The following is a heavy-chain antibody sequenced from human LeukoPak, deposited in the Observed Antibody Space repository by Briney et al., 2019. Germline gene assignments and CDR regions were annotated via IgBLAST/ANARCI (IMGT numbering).Heavy chain of an antibody. J-gene: IGHJ5*02. Sequence: HPGGSLRLSCAASGFTFSSYAMSWVRQAPGKGLEWVSAISGSGGSTYYADSVKGRFTISRDNSKNTLYLQMNSLRAEDTAVYYCAREISSWYRTEGRFDPWGQGTLVTVSS. CDR1: GFTFSSYA. D-gene: IGHD6-13*01. CDR3: AREISSWYRTEGRFDP. CDR2: ISGSGGST. V-gene: IGHV3-23*01.